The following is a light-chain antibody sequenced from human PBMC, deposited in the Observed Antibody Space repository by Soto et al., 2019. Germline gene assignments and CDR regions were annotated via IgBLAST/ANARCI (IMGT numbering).Light chain of an antibody. CDR3: QQRSNWPFT. J-gene: IGKJ4*01. V-gene: IGKV3-11*01. CDR2: NAS. Sequence: EVVLTQSPATLSLSPGETATLSCRASQAVSTSLAWYQQKPGQAPSLLIYNASNRVIGIPARFTGSGSGTAFTLTISSLEPEDFAVDYCQQRSNWPFTFGGGTRVEI. CDR1: QAVSTS.